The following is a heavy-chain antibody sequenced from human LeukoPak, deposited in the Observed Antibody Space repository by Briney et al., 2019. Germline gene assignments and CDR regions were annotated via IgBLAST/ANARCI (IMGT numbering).Heavy chain of an antibody. V-gene: IGHV1-8*01. CDR1: GYTFTSYD. D-gene: IGHD1-1*01. CDR2: MNPNSGNT. Sequence: ASVKVSCKASGYTFTSYDINWVRQATGQGLEWMGWMNPNSGNTGYAQKFQGRVTMTRNTSISTAYMELSSLRSEDTAVYYCARGTNRLPPFSARYNWNDVSFAGWYFDLWGRGTLVTVSS. CDR3: ARGTNRLPPFSARYNWNDVSFAGWYFDL. J-gene: IGHJ2*01.